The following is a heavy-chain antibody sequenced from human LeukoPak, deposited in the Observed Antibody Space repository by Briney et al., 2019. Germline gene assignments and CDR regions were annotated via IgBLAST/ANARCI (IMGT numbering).Heavy chain of an antibody. J-gene: IGHJ4*02. CDR2: IIPIFGTA. CDR1: GGTFSSYA. V-gene: IGHV1-69*05. Sequence: GASVKVSCKASGGTFSSYAISWVRQAPGQGLEWMGRIIPIFGTANYAQKFQGRVTITTDESTSTAYMELSSLRSEDTAVYYCARALQRRWLQRYYFDYWGQGTLVTVSS. D-gene: IGHD5-24*01. CDR3: ARALQRRWLQRYYFDY.